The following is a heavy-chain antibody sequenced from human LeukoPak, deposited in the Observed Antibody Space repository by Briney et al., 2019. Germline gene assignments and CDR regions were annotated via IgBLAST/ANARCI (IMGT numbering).Heavy chain of an antibody. CDR3: ARDVYYYDSSGYPITYFDY. D-gene: IGHD3-22*01. Sequence: PGGSLRLSCAASGFTFSDYYMSWIRQAPGKGLEWVSYISSSGSTIYYADSVKGRFTISRDNAKNSLYLQMNSLRAEDTAVYYCARDVYYYDSSGYPITYFDYWGQGTLVTVSS. CDR1: GFTFSDYY. J-gene: IGHJ4*02. CDR2: ISSSGSTI. V-gene: IGHV3-11*01.